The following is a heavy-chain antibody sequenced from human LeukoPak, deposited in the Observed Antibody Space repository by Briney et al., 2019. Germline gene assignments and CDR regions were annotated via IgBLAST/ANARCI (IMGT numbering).Heavy chain of an antibody. CDR3: ARHGSIAVAGYFDY. CDR2: INHSGST. D-gene: IGHD6-19*01. CDR1: GGSFSGYY. J-gene: IGHJ4*02. Sequence: SETLSLTCAVYGGSFSGYYWSWIRQPPGKGLEWIGEINHSGSTNYNPSLKSRVTISVDTSKNQLSLKLSSVTAADTAVYYCARHGSIAVAGYFDYWGQGTLVTVSS. V-gene: IGHV4-34*01.